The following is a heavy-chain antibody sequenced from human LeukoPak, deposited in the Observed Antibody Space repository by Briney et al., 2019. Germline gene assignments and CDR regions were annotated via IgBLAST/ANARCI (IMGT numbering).Heavy chain of an antibody. Sequence: SETLSLTCTVSGGSISSSSYYWGWIRQPPGKGLEWIGSIYYSGSTYYKVSLKSRVTISVDTSKNQFSLKLSSVTAADTAVYYCARHRYYYYYMDVWGKGTTVTISS. V-gene: IGHV4-39*07. CDR3: ARHRYYYYYMDV. CDR1: GGSISSSSYY. CDR2: IYYSGST. J-gene: IGHJ6*03.